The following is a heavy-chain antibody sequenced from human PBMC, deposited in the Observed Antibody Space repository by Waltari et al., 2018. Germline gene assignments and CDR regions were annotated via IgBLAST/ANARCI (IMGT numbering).Heavy chain of an antibody. V-gene: IGHV3-74*01. Sequence: EVQLVESGGGLVQPGGSLRLSCAASGFTCSSDWIHWVRRGPGKGGVGVSRINSDVSDTSYADSVKGRFTISRDNAKNTLYLQMNSLRAEDTAVYYCTRGSRYDTSGRYGMDVWGQGTTVTVSS. CDR2: INSDVSDT. D-gene: IGHD3-22*01. J-gene: IGHJ6*02. CDR1: GFTCSSDW. CDR3: TRGSRYDTSGRYGMDV.